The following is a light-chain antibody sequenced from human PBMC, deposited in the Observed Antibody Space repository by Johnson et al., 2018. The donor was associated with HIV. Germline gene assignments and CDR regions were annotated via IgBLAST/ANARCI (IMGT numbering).Light chain of an antibody. CDR3: GTWDSSLSGV. V-gene: IGLV1-51*01. CDR2: DNN. Sequence: QSVLTQPPSVSAAPGQKVTISCSGSSSNIGNNYVSWYQQLPGTAPKLLIYDNNKRPSGIPDRFSGSKSGTSATLGITGLQTGDEADYYCGTWDSSLSGVIGTGTMVTVL. J-gene: IGLJ1*01. CDR1: SSNIGNNY.